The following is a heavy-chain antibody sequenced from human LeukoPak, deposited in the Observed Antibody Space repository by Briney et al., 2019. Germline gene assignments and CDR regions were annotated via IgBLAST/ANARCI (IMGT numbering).Heavy chain of an antibody. CDR3: ARDLWGWGSDYLDY. Sequence: ASVKVSCKASGYTFTDYYVHWVRLVPGQGLEWMGRISPNSGAANYAEKFRGRVTMARDTSINTVYMEMSSLRSDDTAVYYCARDLWGWGSDYLDYWGQGTLVTVSS. J-gene: IGHJ4*02. V-gene: IGHV1-2*06. D-gene: IGHD4/OR15-4a*01. CDR1: GYTFTDYY. CDR2: ISPNSGAA.